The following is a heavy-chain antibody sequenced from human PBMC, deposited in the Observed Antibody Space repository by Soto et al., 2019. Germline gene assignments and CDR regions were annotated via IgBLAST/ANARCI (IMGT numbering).Heavy chain of an antibody. V-gene: IGHV4-31*03. CDR3: ARALTSETTYGMDV. CDR1: GGSISSGAYY. CDR2: ISSTGST. D-gene: IGHD4-17*01. Sequence: QVQLQESGPGLVKPSQTLSLTCTVSGGSISSGAYYWTWIRQHPGKGLEWIGYISSTGSTYYNPSLKSRVAISVDTSKNQFSLSLSSVTAADTAVYYCARALTSETTYGMDVWGQGTTVTVSS. J-gene: IGHJ6*02.